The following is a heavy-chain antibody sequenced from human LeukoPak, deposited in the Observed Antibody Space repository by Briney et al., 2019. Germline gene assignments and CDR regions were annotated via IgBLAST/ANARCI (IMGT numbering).Heavy chain of an antibody. Sequence: GPSLTLSYAPSCFTSSTYSMTWVSHPPRKGLECVSCVYIIGSRTFYGPSGKGRSTASRSNSKNTLYLQMNRLRAGVRAVYYCAKDVAPDSGWDLDYWGQGTLVTVSS. J-gene: IGHJ4*02. CDR2: VYIIGSRT. V-gene: IGHV3-23*05. D-gene: IGHD6-19*01. CDR3: AKDVAPDSGWDLDY. CDR1: CFTSSTYS.